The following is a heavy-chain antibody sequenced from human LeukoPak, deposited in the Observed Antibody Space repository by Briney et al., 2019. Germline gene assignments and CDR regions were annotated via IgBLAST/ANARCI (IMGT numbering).Heavy chain of an antibody. D-gene: IGHD1-26*01. CDR2: ISSSGST. Sequence: SETLSLTCTVSGGSISRSNYYWGWIRQPPGKGLEWIGSISSSGSTYYNPSLKSRVTISANTSKNQFSLKLSSVTAADTAVYYCARVGATSYWYFDLWGRGTLVTVSS. CDR3: ARVGATSYWYFDL. V-gene: IGHV4-39*07. J-gene: IGHJ2*01. CDR1: GGSISRSNYY.